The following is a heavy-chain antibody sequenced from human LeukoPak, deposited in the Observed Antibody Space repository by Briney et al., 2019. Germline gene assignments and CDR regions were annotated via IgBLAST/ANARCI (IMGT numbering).Heavy chain of an antibody. D-gene: IGHD4-17*01. Sequence: GGSLRLSCAASGFTVSTNFMSWVRQAPGKGLEWVAVLYSGGTTYYADSVRGRFTISRDNSKNTLYLQKNSLRAEDTAVYYCARDGYGYNYMDVWGKGTTVTVSS. V-gene: IGHV3-53*01. CDR1: GFTVSTNF. CDR3: ARDGYGYNYMDV. J-gene: IGHJ6*03. CDR2: LYSGGTT.